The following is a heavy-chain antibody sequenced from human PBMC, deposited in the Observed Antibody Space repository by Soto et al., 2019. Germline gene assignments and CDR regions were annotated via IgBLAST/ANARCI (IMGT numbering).Heavy chain of an antibody. V-gene: IGHV3-64D*08. Sequence: SLRLSCSASGFTFSSYAMHWVRQAPGKGLEYVSAISSNGGSTYYADSVKGRFTISRDNSKNTLYLQMSSLRAEDTAVYYCVKDYDFWSGYFPQFDYWGQGTLVTVSS. J-gene: IGHJ4*02. D-gene: IGHD3-3*01. CDR3: VKDYDFWSGYFPQFDY. CDR2: ISSNGGST. CDR1: GFTFSSYA.